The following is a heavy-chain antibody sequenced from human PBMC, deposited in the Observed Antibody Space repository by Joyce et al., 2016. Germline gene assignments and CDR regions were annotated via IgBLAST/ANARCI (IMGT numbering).Heavy chain of an antibody. V-gene: IGHV1-3*05. CDR1: GYSFTNYA. CDR2: IHAGSGGT. CDR3: TRSLPHGDGDKRATDI. D-gene: IGHD7-27*01. Sequence: QVLLVQSGPAQKEPGASMTLSCKTSGYSFTNYALNWVRQAPGQGLEWMGRIHAGSGGTMVSQKFYDRVSSTTDTSASTVYMEMRGLTSADTATYYCTRSLPHGDGDKRATDIWGQGTLVTVSS. J-gene: IGHJ4*02.